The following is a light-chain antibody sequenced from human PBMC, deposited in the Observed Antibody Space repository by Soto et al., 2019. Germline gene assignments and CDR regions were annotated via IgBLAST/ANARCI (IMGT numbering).Light chain of an antibody. CDR1: HGISNY. Sequence: DIQMTQAPPSLSASVGDRVTITCRASHGISNYLAWYQQKPGELPKLVIYAASILQTGVPSRFSGSGSGTDFSLTISSLKPEDVTTYFCQKYNSPPRTFGQGTRLEIK. CDR3: QKYNSPPRT. J-gene: IGKJ5*01. CDR2: AAS. V-gene: IGKV1-27*01.